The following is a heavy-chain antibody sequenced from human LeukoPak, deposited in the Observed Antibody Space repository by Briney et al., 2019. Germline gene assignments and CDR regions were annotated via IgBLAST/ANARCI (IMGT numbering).Heavy chain of an antibody. CDR1: GFTFSSYS. D-gene: IGHD1-26*01. V-gene: IGHV3-48*04. Sequence: GGSLRLSCAASGFTFSSYSMNWVRQAPGKGLEWVSYISSSSSTIYYADSVKGRFTISRHNAKNSLYLQMNSLGAEDTAVYYCARAYSGTYGLGYYYMDVWGKGTTVTISS. J-gene: IGHJ6*03. CDR3: ARAYSGTYGLGYYYMDV. CDR2: ISSSSSTI.